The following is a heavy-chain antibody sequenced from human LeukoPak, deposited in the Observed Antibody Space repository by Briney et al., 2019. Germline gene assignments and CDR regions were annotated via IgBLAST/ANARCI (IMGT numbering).Heavy chain of an antibody. Sequence: PGGSPRLSCAASGFTFSTYNMNWVRQAPGKGLEWVSSISGSSSYIYYADSVKGRFTISRDNAKNSLYLQMNSLRAEDTAVYYCARDFVVAVAGTFFDYWGQGTLVTVSS. J-gene: IGHJ4*02. CDR3: ARDFVVAVAGTFFDY. V-gene: IGHV3-21*01. D-gene: IGHD6-19*01. CDR2: ISGSSSYI. CDR1: GFTFSTYN.